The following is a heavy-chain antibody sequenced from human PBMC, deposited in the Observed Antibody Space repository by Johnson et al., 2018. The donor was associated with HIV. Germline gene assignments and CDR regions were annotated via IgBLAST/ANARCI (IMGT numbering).Heavy chain of an antibody. J-gene: IGHJ3*02. CDR1: GFTFSSYA. CDR2: ISYDGSNK. Sequence: QVQLVESGGGLVQPGGSLRLSCAASGFTFSSYAMHWVRQAPGKGLEWVAVISYDGSNKYYADSVKGRFTIFRDNSKNTLYMQMKSLRVEDTAVYYCARDLSGPPGLYAFVIWGQGTMVTVSS. V-gene: IGHV3-30*04. CDR3: ARDLSGPPGLYAFVI.